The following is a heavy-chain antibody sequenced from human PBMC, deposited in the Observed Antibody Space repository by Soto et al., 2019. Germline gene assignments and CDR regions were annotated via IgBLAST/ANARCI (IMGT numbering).Heavy chain of an antibody. Sequence: GGSLIHSCVAYGLTFGSRAFSWVRHTPGEWLELVSTITDTGGSTYYADSVKGRFTISRDNSKNTLYLQMNSLRAEDTAVYYCAKWATYYDFWSGYSESAYFDYWGQGTMVTVSS. CDR1: GLTFGSRA. CDR2: ITDTGGST. J-gene: IGHJ4*02. CDR3: AKWATYYDFWSGYSESAYFDY. V-gene: IGHV3-23*01. D-gene: IGHD3-3*01.